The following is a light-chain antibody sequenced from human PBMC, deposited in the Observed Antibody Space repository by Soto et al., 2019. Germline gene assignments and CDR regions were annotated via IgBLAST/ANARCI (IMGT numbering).Light chain of an antibody. J-gene: IGLJ1*01. CDR3: AAWDDSLNGLV. Sequence: QSVLTQPPSVSEAPRQRVTISCSGSSSNIGNNAVNWYQQLPGKAPKLLIYYDDLLPSGVSDRFSGSKSGTSASLAISGLQSEDEADYYCAAWDDSLNGLVFGTGTKVTVL. CDR2: YDD. CDR1: SSNIGNNA. V-gene: IGLV1-36*01.